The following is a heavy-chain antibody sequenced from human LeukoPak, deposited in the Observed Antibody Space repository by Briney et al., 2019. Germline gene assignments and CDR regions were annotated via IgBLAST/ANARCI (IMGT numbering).Heavy chain of an antibody. Sequence: GGSLRLSCAASGFTFSSYAMSWVRQAPGKGLEWVSAISGSGGSTYYADSVKGRFTISRDNSKNTLYLQMNSLRAEDTAVYYCAKDRRRITIFGVATWGAFDIWGQGTMVTVSS. CDR1: GFTFSSYA. CDR2: ISGSGGST. D-gene: IGHD3-3*01. J-gene: IGHJ3*02. V-gene: IGHV3-23*01. CDR3: AKDRRRITIFGVATWGAFDI.